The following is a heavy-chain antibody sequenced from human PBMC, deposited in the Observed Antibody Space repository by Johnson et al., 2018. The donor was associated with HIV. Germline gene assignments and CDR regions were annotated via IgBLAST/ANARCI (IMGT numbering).Heavy chain of an antibody. V-gene: IGHV3-30*18. J-gene: IGHJ3*02. D-gene: IGHD6-13*01. CDR3: AKDGRNGIAAAEPPAFDI. Sequence: QVQLVESGGGVVQPGRSLRLSCAASRFTFSNYGIHWVRQAPGKGLEWVAVISYDGGNKYYADAVKGRFPISRDNSKNTLYLQMHSLRAEDTAVYYCAKDGRNGIAAAEPPAFDIWGQGTMVTVSS. CDR2: ISYDGGNK. CDR1: RFTFSNYG.